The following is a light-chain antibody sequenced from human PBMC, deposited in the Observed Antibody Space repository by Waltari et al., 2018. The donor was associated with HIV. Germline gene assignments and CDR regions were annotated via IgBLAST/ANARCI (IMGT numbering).Light chain of an antibody. CDR2: AAS. CDR3: QESHSSSLT. CDR1: QSVSTY. V-gene: IGKV1-39*01. J-gene: IGKJ4*01. Sequence: DIQMTQSPLSLSASVGDRVTITCRASQSVSTYLNWYQYKPVKAPKLLIYAASSLQSGVPSRFSGSGSGTDFTLTISSLQRDDSATYYCQESHSSSLTFGGGTGVEI.